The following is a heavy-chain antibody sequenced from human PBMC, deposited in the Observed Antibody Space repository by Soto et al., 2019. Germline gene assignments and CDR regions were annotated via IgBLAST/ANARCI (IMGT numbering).Heavy chain of an antibody. CDR3: ARRFLEWVPQVENYYYYGMDV. CDR2: IIPIFGTA. D-gene: IGHD3-3*01. J-gene: IGHJ6*02. V-gene: IGHV1-69*01. CDR1: GGTFSSYA. Sequence: QVQLVQSGAEVKKPGSSVKVSCKASGGTFSSYAISWVRQAPGQGLEWMGGIIPIFGTANYAQKFQDRVTNTADESTSTAQMELSSLRSEDTAVYYCARRFLEWVPQVENYYYYGMDVWGQGTTVTVSS.